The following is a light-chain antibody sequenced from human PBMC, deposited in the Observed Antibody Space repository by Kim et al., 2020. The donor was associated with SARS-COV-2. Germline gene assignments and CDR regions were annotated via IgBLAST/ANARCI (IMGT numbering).Light chain of an antibody. CDR2: AAS. V-gene: IGKV1-9*01. J-gene: IGKJ5*01. CDR3: QQLNSFPIT. Sequence: IQLTQSPSSLSASVGDRVTITCRASQGISSSLAWYQQTPGKAPKLLIYAASTLQSGVPSRFSGSGSGTDFTLTIDSLQPEDFATYYCQQLNSFPITFGQGTRLEIK. CDR1: QGISSS.